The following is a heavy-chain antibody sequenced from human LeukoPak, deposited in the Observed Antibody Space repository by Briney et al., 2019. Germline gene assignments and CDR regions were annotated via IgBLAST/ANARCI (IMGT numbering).Heavy chain of an antibody. CDR1: GFTFSTYS. CDR2: IDTSGTYI. J-gene: IGHJ3*02. D-gene: IGHD3-10*01. V-gene: IGHV3-21*01. Sequence: KTGGSLRLSCAASGFTFSTYSMNWVRQAPGKGLEWVSFIDTSGTYIYYGESMKGRFTISRDNAKNSPYLQMNGLRAEDTAVYYCARGRSITLLRGVAMSDGFDIWGQGTMVAVSS. CDR3: ARGRSITLLRGVAMSDGFDI.